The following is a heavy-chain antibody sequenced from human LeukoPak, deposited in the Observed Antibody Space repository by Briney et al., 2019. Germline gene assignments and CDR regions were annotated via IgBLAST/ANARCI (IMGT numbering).Heavy chain of an antibody. Sequence: SETLSLTCAVSGYSITTGNYRGWVRQPPGKRLEWIGSIYHSGSTYYNPSLKSRVTISVDTSKNQFSLKLSSLIAADTAVYYCARVGGAFDVWGQGTTVTVSS. J-gene: IGHJ3*01. V-gene: IGHV4-38-2*01. D-gene: IGHD3-16*01. CDR1: GYSITTGNY. CDR3: ARVGGAFDV. CDR2: IYHSGST.